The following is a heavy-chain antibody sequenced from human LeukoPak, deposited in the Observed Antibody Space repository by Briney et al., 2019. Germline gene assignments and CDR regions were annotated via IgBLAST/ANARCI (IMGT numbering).Heavy chain of an antibody. J-gene: IGHJ4*02. V-gene: IGHV1-2*02. D-gene: IGHD1-26*01. CDR1: GYTFTGYY. Sequence: ASVKVSCKASGYTFTGYYMHWVRQAPGQGLEWMGWINPNSGGTNYAQKFQGRVTMTRDTSISTAYMELSRLRSDDTAVYYCARGRVSGRNADYFDYWGQGTLVTVSS. CDR2: INPNSGGT. CDR3: ARGRVSGRNADYFDY.